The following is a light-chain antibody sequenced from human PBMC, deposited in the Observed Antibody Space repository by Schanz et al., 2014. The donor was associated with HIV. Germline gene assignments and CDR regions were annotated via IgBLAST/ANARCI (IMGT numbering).Light chain of an antibody. J-gene: IGKJ4*01. Sequence: EIVLTQSPGTLSLSPGERATLSCRASQSVPSNYLAWYQQKPGQAPRLLIYDASNRATGIPARFSGSGSGTDFTLTISRLEPEDFAVYYCQQYFSWPLTFGGGTKVEIK. CDR3: QQYFSWPLT. CDR1: QSVPSNY. V-gene: IGKV3-20*01. CDR2: DAS.